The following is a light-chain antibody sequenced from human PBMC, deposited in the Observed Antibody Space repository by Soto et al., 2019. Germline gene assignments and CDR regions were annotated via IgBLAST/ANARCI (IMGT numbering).Light chain of an antibody. CDR2: AAS. J-gene: IGKJ2*01. CDR1: QSISTY. V-gene: IGKV1-39*01. CDR3: QQSHGIPYT. Sequence: DIQMTQSPFSLSASVGDRVTITCRASQSISTYVNWFQQQAAKAPKLLIYAASRLQGEVPSRFVGGGSDTEFTIKITSLQPEDLAPYYCQQSHGIPYTFGQGKKREIK.